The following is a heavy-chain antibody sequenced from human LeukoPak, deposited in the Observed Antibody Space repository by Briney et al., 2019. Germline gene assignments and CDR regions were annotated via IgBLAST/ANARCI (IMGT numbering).Heavy chain of an antibody. J-gene: IGHJ4*02. Sequence: ASVKVSCKASGGTFSSYAISWVRQAPGQGLEWMGRIIPILGIANYAQKFQGRVTITADKSTSTAYMELSSLRSEDTAVYYCARDPRYCSSTSCYVDYWGQGTLVTVSS. D-gene: IGHD2-2*01. CDR1: GGTFSSYA. CDR3: ARDPRYCSSTSCYVDY. CDR2: IIPILGIA. V-gene: IGHV1-69*04.